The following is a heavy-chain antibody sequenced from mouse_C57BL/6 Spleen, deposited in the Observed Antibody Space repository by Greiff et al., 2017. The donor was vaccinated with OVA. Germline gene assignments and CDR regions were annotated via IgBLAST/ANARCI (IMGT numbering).Heavy chain of an antibody. D-gene: IGHD2-3*01. J-gene: IGHJ3*01. Sequence: VQLQQSGPELVKPGASVKISCKASGYSFTGYYMNWVKQSPEKSLEWIGEINPSTGGTTYNQKFKAKATLTVDKSSSTAYMQLKSLTSEDSAVYYCARGGFYDGYFAWFAYWGQGTLVTVSA. CDR1: GYSFTGYY. V-gene: IGHV1-42*01. CDR2: INPSTGGT. CDR3: ARGGFYDGYFAWFAY.